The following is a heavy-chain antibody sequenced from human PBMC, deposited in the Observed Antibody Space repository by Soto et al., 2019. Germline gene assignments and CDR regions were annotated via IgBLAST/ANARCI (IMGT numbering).Heavy chain of an antibody. V-gene: IGHV5-51*01. Sequence: GESLKISCQGSGYSFTSYWIGWVRQMPGKGLEWIGIIYPGDSDSRYSPSFKAQVTVSADKSISTSYLQWSSLKASDTAMYYCARRVGDTWYVGGFDLWGQGTMVTVSS. J-gene: IGHJ3*01. D-gene: IGHD1-26*01. CDR2: IYPGDSDS. CDR3: ARRVGDTWYVGGFDL. CDR1: GYSFTSYW.